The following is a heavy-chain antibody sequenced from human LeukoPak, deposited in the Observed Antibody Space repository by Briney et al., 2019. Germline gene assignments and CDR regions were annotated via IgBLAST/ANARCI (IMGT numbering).Heavy chain of an antibody. CDR3: ARYDYSNYNY. V-gene: IGHV1-8*01. CDR1: GYTFTSYD. Sequence: GASVKVSCKASGYTFTSYDINWVRQATGQGLEWMGWMNPNSGNTGYAQKLQGRVTMTRNTSISTAYMELSSLRSEDTAVYYCARYDYSNYNYWGQGTLVTVSS. J-gene: IGHJ4*02. CDR2: MNPNSGNT. D-gene: IGHD4-11*01.